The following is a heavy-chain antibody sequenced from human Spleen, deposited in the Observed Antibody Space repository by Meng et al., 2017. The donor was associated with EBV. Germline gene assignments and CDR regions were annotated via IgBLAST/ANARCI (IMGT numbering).Heavy chain of an antibody. D-gene: IGHD6-13*01. V-gene: IGHV4-4*02. J-gene: IGHJ4*02. Sequence: EWSPVLVLPLGLLHLPCAVSNASKGSNRWWSWVRQSPGKGLEWIGQISHGGSPDYNPSLKSRVTMSVDKSKNYFSLNLSSVTAADTAVYYCAREEGSSSSWALGYWGQGILVTVSS. CDR2: ISHGGSP. CDR1: NASKGSNRW. CDR3: AREEGSSSSWALGY.